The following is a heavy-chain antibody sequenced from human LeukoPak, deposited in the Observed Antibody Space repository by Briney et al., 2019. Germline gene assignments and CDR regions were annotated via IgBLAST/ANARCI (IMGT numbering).Heavy chain of an antibody. CDR3: ARAFVVVVDGNLAVEWFDP. V-gene: IGHV1-18*01. Sequence: AAVKVSCKASGYSFNSFGITWVRQAPGQGLEWMGWISVYNGNTKYAQKYQGRVTMTTDTSTSTAYMEMTNLRSDDTAVYYCARAFVVVVDGNLAVEWFDPWGQGTLVIVSS. CDR1: GYSFNSFG. CDR2: ISVYNGNT. D-gene: IGHD2-15*01. J-gene: IGHJ5*02.